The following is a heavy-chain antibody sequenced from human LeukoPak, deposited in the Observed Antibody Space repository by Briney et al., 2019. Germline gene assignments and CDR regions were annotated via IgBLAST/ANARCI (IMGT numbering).Heavy chain of an antibody. D-gene: IGHD2-15*01. CDR2: IYTSGST. V-gene: IGHV4-4*07. J-gene: IGHJ5*02. CDR3: ARDDCSGGSCHRGWFDP. CDR1: GGSISSYY. Sequence: SETLSLTCTVSGGSISSYYWSWIRQPAGKGLEWIGRIYTSGSTNYNPSLKSRVTMSVDTSKNQFSLKLSSVTAADTAVYYCARDDCSGGSCHRGWFDPWGQGTLVTVSS.